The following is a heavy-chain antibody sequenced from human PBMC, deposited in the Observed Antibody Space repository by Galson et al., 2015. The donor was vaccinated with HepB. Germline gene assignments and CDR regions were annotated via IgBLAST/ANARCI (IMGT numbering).Heavy chain of an antibody. CDR3: AHRRVGCCSDWNEGLVDF. V-gene: IGHV2-5*02. Sequence: PALVKPTQTLTLTCTFSGFSLSTSGVGVGWIRQPPGKALEWLALIYWDDDKRYSPSLRSRLTITKDTSKDQVVLTMTNMDPVDTATYYCAHRRVGCCSDWNEGLVDFWGQGTLVTVSS. CDR2: IYWDDDK. CDR1: GFSLSTSGVG. D-gene: IGHD6-19*01. J-gene: IGHJ4*02.